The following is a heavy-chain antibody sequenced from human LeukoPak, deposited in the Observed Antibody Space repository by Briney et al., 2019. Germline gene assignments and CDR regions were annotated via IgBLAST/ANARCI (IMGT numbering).Heavy chain of an antibody. J-gene: IGHJ4*02. CDR2: INHSGST. Sequence: SETLSLTCAVYGGSFSGYYWSWIRQPPGKGLEWIGEINHSGSTNYNPSLKSRVTISVDTSKNQFSLKLSSVTAADTAVYYCARESGGSCFSDYWGQGTLVTVSS. CDR3: ARESGGSCFSDY. CDR1: GGSFSGYY. D-gene: IGHD2-15*01. V-gene: IGHV4-34*01.